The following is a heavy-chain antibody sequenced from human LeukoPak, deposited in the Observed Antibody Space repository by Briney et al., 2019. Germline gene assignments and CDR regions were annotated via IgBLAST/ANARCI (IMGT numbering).Heavy chain of an antibody. CDR1: GYSFTSYW. CDR2: IYPGDSDT. CDR3: ARWSANNAFDI. J-gene: IGHJ3*02. D-gene: IGHD2-15*01. Sequence: GGSLKISCQGSGYSFTSYWIGWVRQMPGKGLEWMGIIYPGDSDTRYSPSFQGQVTISADKSISTAYLQWSSLKASDTAMYFCARWSANNAFDIWGQGTMVTVFS. V-gene: IGHV5-51*01.